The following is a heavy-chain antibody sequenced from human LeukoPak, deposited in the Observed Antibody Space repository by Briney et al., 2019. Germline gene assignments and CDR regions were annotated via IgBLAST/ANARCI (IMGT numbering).Heavy chain of an antibody. CDR1: GGSFSGYY. J-gene: IGHJ5*02. V-gene: IGHV4-34*01. CDR3: ARDPRYSSGWYLGNWFDP. CDR2: INRSGST. Sequence: PSETLSLTCAVYGGSFSGYYWSWLRQPPGKGLEWIGEINRSGSTNYNPSLKSRVTISVDTSKNQFSLKPSSVTAADTAVYYCARDPRYSSGWYLGNWFDPWGQGTLVTVSS. D-gene: IGHD6-19*01.